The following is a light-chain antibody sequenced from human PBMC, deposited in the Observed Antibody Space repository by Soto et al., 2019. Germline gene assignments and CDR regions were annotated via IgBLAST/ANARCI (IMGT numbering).Light chain of an antibody. V-gene: IGKV1-5*01. CDR2: DAS. Sequence: DIQMTQSPSTLSASVGDRVTITCRASQSISSWLAWYQQKPGKAPKLLIYDASSLESGVPSMFSGSGSGTEFTLTISSLQPDDFATYYCQQYNSYSSGTFGQGTKVEIK. CDR3: QQYNSYSSGT. CDR1: QSISSW. J-gene: IGKJ1*01.